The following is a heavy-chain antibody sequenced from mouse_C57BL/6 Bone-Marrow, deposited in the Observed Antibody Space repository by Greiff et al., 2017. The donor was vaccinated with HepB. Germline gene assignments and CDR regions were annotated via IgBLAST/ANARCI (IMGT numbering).Heavy chain of an antibody. CDR3: LPTIVRDWFAY. CDR1: GYTFTSYW. D-gene: IGHD2-5*01. Sequence: QVQLQQPGAELVKPGASVKLSCKASGYTFTSYWMHWVKQRPGQGLEWIGMIHPNSGSTNYNEKFKSKATLTVDKSSSTAYMQLSSLTSEDSAVYYCLPTIVRDWFAYWGQGTLVTVSA. V-gene: IGHV1-64*01. J-gene: IGHJ3*01. CDR2: IHPNSGST.